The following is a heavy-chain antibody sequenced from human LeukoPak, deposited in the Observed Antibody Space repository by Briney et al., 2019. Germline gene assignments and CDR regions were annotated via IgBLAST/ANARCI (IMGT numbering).Heavy chain of an antibody. V-gene: IGHV1-46*01. CDR2: INPSGGST. CDR1: GYTFTSYY. CDR3: ARDHVRKKVVVAATPHWFDP. J-gene: IGHJ5*02. D-gene: IGHD2-15*01. Sequence: GASVKVSCKASGYTFTSYYMHWVRQAPGQGLECMGIINPSGGSTSYAQKFQGRVTMTRDTSTSTVYMELSSLRSEDTAVYYCARDHVRKKVVVAATPHWFDPWGQGTLVTVSS.